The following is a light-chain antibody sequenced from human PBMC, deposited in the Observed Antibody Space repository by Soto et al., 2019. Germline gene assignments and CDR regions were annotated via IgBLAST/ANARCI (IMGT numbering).Light chain of an antibody. CDR1: QHVTTTY. Sequence: IVLTQSPATLSLSPGERATLSSTASQHVTTTYIAWYQQKFGQAPTLLISGASTRATDTPDRFTGGGFGTDFTVTISRVEPEDFEVSFCQQYDSSFTFGGGTKVEMK. CDR3: QQYDSSFT. J-gene: IGKJ4*01. CDR2: GAS. V-gene: IGKV3-20*01.